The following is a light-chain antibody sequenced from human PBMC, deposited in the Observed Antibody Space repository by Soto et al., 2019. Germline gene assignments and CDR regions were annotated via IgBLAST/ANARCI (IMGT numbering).Light chain of an antibody. V-gene: IGKV1-5*01. CDR3: LQDYYYLQT. CDR1: QSVSGW. Sequence: IVVAESPSNLSASVGDTVTVTCRAIQSVSGWLAWYQQKPGEAPKLLIYDASALPRGVPSRFSGSGSGTDLTLTISILQPEDFATYYCLQDYYYLQTFGQGTKV. J-gene: IGKJ1*01. CDR2: DAS.